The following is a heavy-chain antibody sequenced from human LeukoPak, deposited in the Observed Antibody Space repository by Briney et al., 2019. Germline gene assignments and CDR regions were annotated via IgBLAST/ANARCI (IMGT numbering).Heavy chain of an antibody. D-gene: IGHD3-16*01. CDR2: ISAYNGNT. CDR1: GYTFTSYG. V-gene: IGHV1-18*01. Sequence: GASVKVSCKASGYTFTSYGISWVRQAPGQGLEWMGWISAYNGNTNYAQKLQGRVTMTTDTSTSTAYMELRSLRSDDTAVYYCARGAFGGVILYYYDYWGQGTLVTFSS. J-gene: IGHJ4*02. CDR3: ARGAFGGVILYYYDY.